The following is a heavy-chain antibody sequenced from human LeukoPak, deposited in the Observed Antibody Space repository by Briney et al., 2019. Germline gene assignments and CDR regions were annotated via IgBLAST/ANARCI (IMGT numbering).Heavy chain of an antibody. Sequence: ASVKVSCKASGYTFTSYDINWVRQAPGQGLEWMGWMNPNSGNTGYAQKFQGRVTMTRNTSISTAYMELSSLRSEDTAVYYCAASPLAGYYYDSSGYRPYYYYMDVWGKGTTVTISS. D-gene: IGHD3-22*01. V-gene: IGHV1-8*01. CDR2: MNPNSGNT. J-gene: IGHJ6*03. CDR3: AASPLAGYYYDSSGYRPYYYYMDV. CDR1: GYTFTSYD.